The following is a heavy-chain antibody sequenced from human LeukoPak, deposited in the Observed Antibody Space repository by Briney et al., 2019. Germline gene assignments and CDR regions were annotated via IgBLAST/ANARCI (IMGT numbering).Heavy chain of an antibody. CDR1: GFTFSSYA. CDR3: ARLLQTIFDY. J-gene: IGHJ4*02. Sequence: GGSLRLSCAASGFTFSSYAMHWVRQTPGKGLEWVSVIYSGGSTYYADSVKGRFTISRDNSKNTLYLQMNSLRAEDTAVYYCARLLQTIFDYWGQGTLVTVSS. V-gene: IGHV3-66*04. CDR2: IYSGGST. D-gene: IGHD1/OR15-1a*01.